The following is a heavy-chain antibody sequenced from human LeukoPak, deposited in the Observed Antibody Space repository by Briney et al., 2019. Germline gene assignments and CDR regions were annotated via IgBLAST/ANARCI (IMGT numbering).Heavy chain of an antibody. CDR3: VREWELLHTPFDL. CDR1: GYSITNGYN. Sequence: SETLSLTCTVSGYSITNGYNWGWIRQSPVKGLEWIANIYYSGTTYHNPSLRSRVTMSVDTSKNQFSLRLTSVTAADTAVYYCVREWELLHTPFDLWGQGTLVTVSS. CDR2: IYYSGTT. D-gene: IGHD1-26*01. J-gene: IGHJ4*02. V-gene: IGHV4-38-2*02.